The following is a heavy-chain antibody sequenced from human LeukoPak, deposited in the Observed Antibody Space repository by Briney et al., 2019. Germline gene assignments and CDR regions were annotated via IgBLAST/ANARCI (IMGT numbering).Heavy chain of an antibody. Sequence: GGSLRLSCTAWGFTFSSYALSWVRQAPGKGLEWVSTISGSGGSTYYADSVKGRFTISRDNSKHTLYLQMNSLRAEDTAVYYCARRAVEMTTTMGYWGQGTLVTVSS. V-gene: IGHV3-23*01. CDR2: ISGSGGST. D-gene: IGHD5-24*01. J-gene: IGHJ4*02. CDR1: GFTFSSYA. CDR3: ARRAVEMTTTMGY.